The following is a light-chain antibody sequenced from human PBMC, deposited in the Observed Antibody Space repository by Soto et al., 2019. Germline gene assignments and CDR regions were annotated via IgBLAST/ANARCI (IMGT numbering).Light chain of an antibody. V-gene: IGKV1-5*01. J-gene: IGKJ4*01. Sequence: DIQMTQSPSTLSASVGDRVTITCRASQTISNWLAWYQQKPGKAPKGLIFDASTLDGGVPSRFSGRRSGTDFTLTISSLQPSDFATYYCQQYNTSPLTFGGGTKVEI. CDR3: QQYNTSPLT. CDR2: DAS. CDR1: QTISNW.